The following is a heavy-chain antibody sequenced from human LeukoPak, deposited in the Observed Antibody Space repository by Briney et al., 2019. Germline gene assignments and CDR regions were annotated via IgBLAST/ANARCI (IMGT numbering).Heavy chain of an antibody. CDR2: INSDGSST. D-gene: IGHD2-15*01. J-gene: IGHJ4*02. CDR3: ARGGPEFRCSGGSCYSYPIDY. Sequence: GGSLRLSCAASGFTFSSYWMHWVRQAPGKGLVWVSRINSDGSSTSYADSVKGRFTISRDNAKNALYLQMNSLRAEDTAVYYYARGGPEFRCSGGSCYSYPIDYWGQGTLVTVSS. CDR1: GFTFSSYW. V-gene: IGHV3-74*01.